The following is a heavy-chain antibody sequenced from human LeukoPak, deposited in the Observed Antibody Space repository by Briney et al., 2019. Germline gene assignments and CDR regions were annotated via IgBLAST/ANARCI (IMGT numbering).Heavy chain of an antibody. Sequence: ASVKVSCKASGYTFTNYGILWVRQAPGQGLEWMGWIIPYNGHTDYAHKFQGRVTVTTDTSTRTAYMELRSLRSDDTAVYYCARGLRYYYDTGSPADFWGQGTLVTVSS. J-gene: IGHJ4*02. CDR3: ARGLRYYYDTGSPADF. CDR1: GYTFTNYG. CDR2: IIPYNGHT. V-gene: IGHV1-18*01. D-gene: IGHD3-22*01.